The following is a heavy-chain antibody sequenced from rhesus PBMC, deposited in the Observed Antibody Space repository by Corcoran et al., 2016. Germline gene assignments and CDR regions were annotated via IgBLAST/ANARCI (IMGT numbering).Heavy chain of an antibody. CDR3: ARVDTDTETFDY. CDR2: ISYSGST. Sequence: QLQLQESGPGLVKPSETLSLPCAVSGYSISSGYGWRWIRQPPGKGLEWIGYISYSGSTSYNPALKSRVTISRDTSKNQFSLKLSSVTAADTAVYYCARVDTDTETFDYWGQGVLVTVSS. CDR1: GYSISSGYG. J-gene: IGHJ4*01. V-gene: IGHV4-122*02. D-gene: IGHD5-12*01.